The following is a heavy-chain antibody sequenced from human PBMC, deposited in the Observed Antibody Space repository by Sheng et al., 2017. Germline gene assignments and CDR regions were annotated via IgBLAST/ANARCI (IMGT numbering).Heavy chain of an antibody. V-gene: IGHV3-7*01. J-gene: IGHJ4*02. CDR1: GFTFSSYW. Sequence: EVQLVESGGGLVQPGGSLRLSCAASGFTFSSYWMSWVRQAPGKGLEWVANIKQDGSEKYYVDSVKGRFTISRDNAKNSLYLQMNSLRAEDTAVYYCARVEDSSGWYFPPYFDYWGQGTLVTVSS. D-gene: IGHD6-19*01. CDR3: ARVEDSSGWYFPPYFDY. CDR2: IKQDGSEK.